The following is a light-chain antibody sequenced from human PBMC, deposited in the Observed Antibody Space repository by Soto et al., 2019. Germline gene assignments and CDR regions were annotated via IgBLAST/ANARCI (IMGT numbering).Light chain of an antibody. CDR2: WAS. CDR1: QSVLYSSNNKNY. J-gene: IGKJ5*01. V-gene: IGKV4-1*01. CDR3: QQYYSTIT. Sequence: DIVMTQSPDSLAVSLGERATINCKSSQSVLYSSNNKNYLAWYQQKPGQHPKRLIYWASTRESGVPDRFSGRGSGTDFTLNISSLQAEDVAVYYCQQYYSTITCGQGTRLEIK.